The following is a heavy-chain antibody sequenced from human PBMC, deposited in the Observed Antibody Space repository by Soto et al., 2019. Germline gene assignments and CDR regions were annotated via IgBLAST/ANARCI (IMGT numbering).Heavy chain of an antibody. CDR2: INHSGST. Sequence: QMQLQQWGAGLLKPSETLSLTCAVYGGSLSGYYWSWIRQPPGKGLEWIGEINHSGSTNYNPSLKSRGTISLDTSKNQFSLKLSSVTAADTAMYYYATYHFLRLGELSLRAWFGPWGQGTLVTVSS. D-gene: IGHD3-16*02. V-gene: IGHV4-34*01. J-gene: IGHJ5*02. CDR3: ATYHFLRLGELSLRAWFGP. CDR1: GGSLSGYY.